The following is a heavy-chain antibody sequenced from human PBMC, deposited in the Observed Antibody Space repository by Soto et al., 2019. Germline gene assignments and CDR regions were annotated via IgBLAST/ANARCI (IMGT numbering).Heavy chain of an antibody. J-gene: IGHJ4*02. CDR1: GGSISSGNYY. CDR2: ISYSGST. CDR3: ATMGTPATGLYYFDY. Sequence: SETLSLTCTVSGGSISSGNYYWSWISKPPGKGLEWIGFISYSGSTYYNASLKSRVTISVDTSKNQFSLNLSFVTAADTAVYYCATMGTPATGLYYFDYWGQGTLVTVSS. V-gene: IGHV4-30-4*01. D-gene: IGHD1-7*01.